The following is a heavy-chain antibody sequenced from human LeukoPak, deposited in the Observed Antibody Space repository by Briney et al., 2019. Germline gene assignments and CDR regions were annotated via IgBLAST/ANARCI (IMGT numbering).Heavy chain of an antibody. CDR1: GFTFSSYS. J-gene: IGHJ4*02. D-gene: IGHD3-22*01. V-gene: IGHV3-48*02. Sequence: GGSLRLSCAASGFTFSSYSMNWVRQAPGKGLEWVSYISSSSSTIYYADSVKGRFTISRDNAKNSLYLQMNSLRDEDTAVYYCASAEHDSSRLPFDYWGQGTLVTVSS. CDR2: ISSSSSTI. CDR3: ASAEHDSSRLPFDY.